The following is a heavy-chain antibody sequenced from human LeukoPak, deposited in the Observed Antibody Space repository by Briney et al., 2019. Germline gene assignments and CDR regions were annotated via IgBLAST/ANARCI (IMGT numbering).Heavy chain of an antibody. Sequence: PGGSLRLSCAASGFSFSSYNMNWVRQTPGKGLEWVSVIYSGGSTYYADSVKGRFTISRDNSKNTLYLQMNSLRAEDTAVYYCARDGSYGDYAGSFDYWGQGTLVTVSS. J-gene: IGHJ4*02. CDR1: GFSFSSYN. D-gene: IGHD4-17*01. CDR2: IYSGGST. CDR3: ARDGSYGDYAGSFDY. V-gene: IGHV3-66*01.